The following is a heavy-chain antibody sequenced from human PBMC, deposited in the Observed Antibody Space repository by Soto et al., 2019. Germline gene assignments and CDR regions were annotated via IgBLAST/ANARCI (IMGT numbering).Heavy chain of an antibody. J-gene: IGHJ2*01. Sequence: GASVKVSCKTSGFTFTSSAIQWVRQARGQRLEWIGWIVVGSDNTNYAQKFQERVTITRDLSTNTIYMELSSLRSEDTAVYYCARDPPGSGYFDLWGRGTLVTVSS. V-gene: IGHV1-58*02. CDR1: GFTFTSSA. CDR2: IVVGSDNT. CDR3: ARDPPGSGYFDL. D-gene: IGHD3-10*01.